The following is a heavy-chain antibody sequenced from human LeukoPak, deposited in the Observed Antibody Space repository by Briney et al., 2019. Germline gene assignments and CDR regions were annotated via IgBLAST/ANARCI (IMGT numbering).Heavy chain of an antibody. CDR2: IIPIFGSA. J-gene: IGHJ4*02. CDR3: AKGSRLREGGSYRF. V-gene: IGHV1-69*06. D-gene: IGHD3-16*02. Sequence: SVKVSCKASGGIFSSYAINWVRQAPGQGLEWMGRIIPIFGSANYAQKFQGRVTITADKSTRAAYMELSSLRSEDTALYYCAKGSRLREGGSYRFWGQGTLVTVSS. CDR1: GGIFSSYA.